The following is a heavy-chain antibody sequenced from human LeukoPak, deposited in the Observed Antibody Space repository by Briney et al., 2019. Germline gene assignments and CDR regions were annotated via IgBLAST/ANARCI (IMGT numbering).Heavy chain of an antibody. Sequence: GASVKVSCKASGYTFTGHYIHWVRQAPGQGLEWMGIINPSDGSISYAQKFQGRVTMTRDTSTSTVYMDLSSLRSEDTAVYYCARGPIDYGGNYWVDYWGQGTLVTVSS. V-gene: IGHV1-46*01. J-gene: IGHJ4*02. CDR1: GYTFTGHY. CDR3: ARGPIDYGGNYWVDY. CDR2: INPSDGSI. D-gene: IGHD4-23*01.